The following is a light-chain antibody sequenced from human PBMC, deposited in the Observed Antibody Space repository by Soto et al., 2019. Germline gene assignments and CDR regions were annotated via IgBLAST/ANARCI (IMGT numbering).Light chain of an antibody. CDR3: QQFSSYPLT. CDR2: GAS. CDR1: QSVSSY. V-gene: IGKV3-11*01. J-gene: IGKJ4*01. Sequence: EIVLTQSPATLSLSPGERATLSCRASQSVSSYLAWYQQKPGQAPRLLIYGASNRATGIPARFSGGGSGTDFTLTISRLEPEDFAVYYCQQFSSYPLTFGGGTKVDI.